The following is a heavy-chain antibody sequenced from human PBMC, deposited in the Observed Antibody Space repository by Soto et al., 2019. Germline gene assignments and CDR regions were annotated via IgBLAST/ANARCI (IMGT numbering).Heavy chain of an antibody. D-gene: IGHD2-15*01. CDR3: ARDWDCSGGACYSVYFDY. CDR1: GYTFTGYY. V-gene: IGHV1-2*02. CDR2: INANSGDT. J-gene: IGHJ4*02. Sequence: SVKVSCKASGYTFTGYYMHWVRQAPGQGLEWMGWINANSGDTNYAQKFQGRVTMTRDTSLSTAYMELSRLRSDDTAVYFCARDWDCSGGACYSVYFDYWGQGTLVTVSS.